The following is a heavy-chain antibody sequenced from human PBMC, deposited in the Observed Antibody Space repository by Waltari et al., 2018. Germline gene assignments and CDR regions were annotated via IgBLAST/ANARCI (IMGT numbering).Heavy chain of an antibody. Sequence: QVQLLESGPGLVKPSETLSLTCTVPGGALDTYYGSWIRQPPGKGLEWIAYIFHTGSTNYNPSLKSRVTMSVDTSKNQFSLKLSSVTAADTAVYFCARVANSGYDDRGHFDFWGQGTLVTVSS. V-gene: IGHV4-59*01. J-gene: IGHJ4*02. CDR1: GGALDTYY. CDR2: IFHTGST. CDR3: ARVANSGYDDRGHFDF. D-gene: IGHD5-12*01.